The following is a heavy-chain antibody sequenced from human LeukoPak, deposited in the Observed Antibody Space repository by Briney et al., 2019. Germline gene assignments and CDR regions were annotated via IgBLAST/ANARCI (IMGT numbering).Heavy chain of an antibody. CDR3: AREGMEYYYYGMDV. V-gene: IGHV1-69*01. CDR2: IIPIFGTA. Sequence: SVKVSCKASGGTFTSYAISWVRQAPGQGLEWMGGIIPIFGTANYAQKFQGRVTITADESTSTAYMELSSLRSEDTAVYYCAREGMEYYYYGMDVWGQGTTVTVSS. J-gene: IGHJ6*02. CDR1: GGTFTSYA. D-gene: IGHD1-1*01.